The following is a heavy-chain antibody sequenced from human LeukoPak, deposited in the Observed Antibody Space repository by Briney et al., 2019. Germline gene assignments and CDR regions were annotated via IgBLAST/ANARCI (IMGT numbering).Heavy chain of an antibody. V-gene: IGHV4-4*02. J-gene: IGHJ3*02. CDR1: GGSISTSNW. CDR2: IYHSGST. Sequence: SGTLSLTCAVSGGSISTSNWWSWVRQPPGKGLEWIGEIYHSGSTNYNPSLKSRVTISVDKSKNQFSLNLSSVTAADTAVYYCTRRAGTDSNGAFDIWGQGTMVTVSS. CDR3: TRRAGTDSNGAFDI. D-gene: IGHD6-19*01.